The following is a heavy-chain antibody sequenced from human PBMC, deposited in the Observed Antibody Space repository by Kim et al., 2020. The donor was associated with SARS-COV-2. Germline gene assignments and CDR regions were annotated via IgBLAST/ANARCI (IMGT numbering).Heavy chain of an antibody. J-gene: IGHJ4*02. D-gene: IGHD3-22*01. CDR3: ARADSSGYYGVH. Sequence: GGSLRLSCAASGFTFSSYSMNWVRQAPGKGLEWVSSISSSSYIYYADSVKGRFTISRDNAKNSLYLQMNSLRAEDTAVYYCARADSSGYYGVHWGQGTLVTVSS. CDR2: ISSSSYI. V-gene: IGHV3-21*01. CDR1: GFTFSSYS.